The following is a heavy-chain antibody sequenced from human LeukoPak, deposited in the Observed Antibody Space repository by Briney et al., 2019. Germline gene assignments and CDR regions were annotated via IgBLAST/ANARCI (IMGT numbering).Heavy chain of an antibody. D-gene: IGHD1-7*01. CDR1: GFTFSRYW. CDR2: IKQDGSAK. Sequence: GSLTLSCEASGFTFSRYWMNWVRQAPGKGLEWVANIKQDGSAKYYVDSVKGRFTIPRDNAKNSLYLQMSSLRAEDTAIYFCARDRGSPGPLQLFDYWGQGTLLPVSS. V-gene: IGHV3-7*01. J-gene: IGHJ4*02. CDR3: ARDRGSPGPLQLFDY.